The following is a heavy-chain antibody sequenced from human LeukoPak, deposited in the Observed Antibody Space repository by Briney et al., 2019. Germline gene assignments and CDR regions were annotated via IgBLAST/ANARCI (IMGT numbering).Heavy chain of an antibody. D-gene: IGHD6-6*01. Sequence: SQTLSLTCTVSGGSISSGDYYWSWIRQPPGKGLEWIGYIYYSGSTYYNPSLKSRVTISVDTSQNQFALKLSSITAPDTAVYYCARARPPSDSPHLPHWGQGTLVTVSS. J-gene: IGHJ1*01. V-gene: IGHV4-30-4*08. CDR1: GGSISSGDYY. CDR2: IYYSGST. CDR3: ARARPPSDSPHLPH.